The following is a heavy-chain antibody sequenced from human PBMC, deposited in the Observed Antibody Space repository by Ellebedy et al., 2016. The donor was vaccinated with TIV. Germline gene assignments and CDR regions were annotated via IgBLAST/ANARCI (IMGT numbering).Heavy chain of an antibody. D-gene: IGHD1-7*01. J-gene: IGHJ5*02. Sequence: ASVKVSCKVSGYTLTELSMHWVRQAPGKGLEWMGGFDPEDGETIYAQKFQGRVTITRDTSASTAYMRLSSLRSEDTAVCYCARDSFDWNYLPYNWFDPWGQGTLVTVSS. CDR1: GYTLTELS. CDR3: ARDSFDWNYLPYNWFDP. CDR2: FDPEDGET. V-gene: IGHV1-24*01.